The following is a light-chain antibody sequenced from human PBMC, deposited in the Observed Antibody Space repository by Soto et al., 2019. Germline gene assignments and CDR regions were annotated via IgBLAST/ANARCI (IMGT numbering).Light chain of an antibody. CDR1: SSDVGGYNY. J-gene: IGLJ1*01. CDR3: CSYAGSYTGV. Sequence: QSVLTQPASVSGSPGQSITISCTGTSSDVGGYNYVSWYQLHPGKAPKLIIYEVTQRPSGVPDRFSGTKSGNTASLTISGLQAEDEADYYCCSYAGSYTGVFGSGTKVTVL. CDR2: EVT. V-gene: IGLV2-11*01.